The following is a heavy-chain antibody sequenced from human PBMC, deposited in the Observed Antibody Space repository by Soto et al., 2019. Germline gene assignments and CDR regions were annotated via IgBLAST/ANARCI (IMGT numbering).Heavy chain of an antibody. CDR1: GGSISSSSYY. J-gene: IGHJ6*02. D-gene: IGHD3-10*01. Sequence: SETLSLTCTVSGGSISSSSYYWGWIRQPPGKGLEWIGSIYYSGSTYYNPSLKSRVTISVDTSKNQFSLKLSSVTAADTAVYYCARNPYGSGSYYNRRKYYYYYYGMDVWGQGTTVTVSS. CDR2: IYYSGST. CDR3: ARNPYGSGSYYNRRKYYYYYYGMDV. V-gene: IGHV4-39*01.